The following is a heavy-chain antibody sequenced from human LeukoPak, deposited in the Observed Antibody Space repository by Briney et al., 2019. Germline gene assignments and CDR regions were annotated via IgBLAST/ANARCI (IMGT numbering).Heavy chain of an antibody. CDR2: TSSSDAGT. CDR1: GFPLSSYA. Sequence: GGSLRLSCAAFGFPLSSYAMSWVRQAPGKGLEWVSATSSSDAGTYHADSVRGRFTISRDNSKNTLYLQMNSLKTEDTAVYYCTTVRRHLPIITMVRGEAEYYYYMDVWGKGTTVTISS. V-gene: IGHV3-23*01. J-gene: IGHJ6*03. D-gene: IGHD3-10*01. CDR3: TTVRRHLPIITMVRGEAEYYYYMDV.